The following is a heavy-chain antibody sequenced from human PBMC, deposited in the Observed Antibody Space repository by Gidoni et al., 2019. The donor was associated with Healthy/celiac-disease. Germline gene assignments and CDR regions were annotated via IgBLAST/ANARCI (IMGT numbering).Heavy chain of an antibody. Sequence: EVQLLESGGGLVQPGGSLRLSCAASGFTFSSYAMSWVRQAPGKGLEWVSAISGSGGSTYYADSVKGRFTISRDNSKNTLYLQMNSLRAEDTAVYYCAKQTRVIVVVITTFDYWGQGTLVTVSS. V-gene: IGHV3-23*01. D-gene: IGHD3-22*01. CDR2: ISGSGGST. CDR1: GFTFSSYA. J-gene: IGHJ4*02. CDR3: AKQTRVIVVVITTFDY.